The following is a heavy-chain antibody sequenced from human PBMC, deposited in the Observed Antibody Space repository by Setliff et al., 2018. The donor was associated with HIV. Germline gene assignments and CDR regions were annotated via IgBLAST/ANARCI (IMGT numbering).Heavy chain of an antibody. CDR3: ARVRYYGGDYWDY. D-gene: IGHD2-21*01. Sequence: GGSLRLSCVASEFTFSSYAMNWVRQAPGKGLEWVSTISGSGGTKYYADSVKGRFTISRDNSKNTLYLRMNSLRAEDTAVYYCARVRYYGGDYWDYWGQGTLVTAPQ. V-gene: IGHV3-23*01. CDR1: EFTFSSYA. J-gene: IGHJ4*02. CDR2: ISGSGGTK.